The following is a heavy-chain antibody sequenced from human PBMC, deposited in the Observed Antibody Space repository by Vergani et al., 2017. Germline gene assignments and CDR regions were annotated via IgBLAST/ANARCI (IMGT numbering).Heavy chain of an antibody. CDR3: ATPQITIFGVVTLPSYYYYYMDV. J-gene: IGHJ6*03. CDR1: GFTFSSYS. Sequence: EVQLVESGGGLVKPGGSLRLSCAASGFTFSSYSMNWVRQAPGKGLEWVSSISSSSSYIYYADSVKGRFTISRDNAKNSLYLQMNSLRAEDTAVYYCATPQITIFGVVTLPSYYYYYMDVWGKGTTVTVSS. D-gene: IGHD3-3*01. V-gene: IGHV3-21*01. CDR2: ISSSSSYI.